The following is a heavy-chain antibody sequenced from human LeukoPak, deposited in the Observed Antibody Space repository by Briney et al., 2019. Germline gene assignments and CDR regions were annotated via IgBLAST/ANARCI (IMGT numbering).Heavy chain of an antibody. D-gene: IGHD2-2*01. CDR1: GFTFTNCA. Sequence: GGSLRLSCAASGFTFTNCAMSWVRQAPGKGLEWVSAISGSGSATYYADSVKGRFTISRDNSKNTLYLQMHSLRAEDTAVYYCVRSSITVVVPNANMDVWGKGTPVTVSS. CDR2: ISGSGSAT. CDR3: VRSSITVVVPNANMDV. V-gene: IGHV3-23*01. J-gene: IGHJ6*03.